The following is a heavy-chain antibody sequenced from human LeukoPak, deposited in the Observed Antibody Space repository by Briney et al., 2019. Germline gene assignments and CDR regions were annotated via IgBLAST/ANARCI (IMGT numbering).Heavy chain of an antibody. D-gene: IGHD6-19*01. CDR3: AREGSSGWYSFDY. V-gene: IGHV3-23*01. Sequence: PGGSLRLSCAASGFTFSTYAMSWVRQAPGKGLEWVSGIRGSGGSTYYADSVKGRFTISRDNSKNTLYTQMNSLRAEDTAVYYCAREGSSGWYSFDYWGQGTLVTVSS. J-gene: IGHJ4*02. CDR2: IRGSGGST. CDR1: GFTFSTYA.